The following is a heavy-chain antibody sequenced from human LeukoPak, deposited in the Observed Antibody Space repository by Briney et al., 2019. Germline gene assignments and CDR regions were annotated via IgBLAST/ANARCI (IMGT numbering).Heavy chain of an antibody. V-gene: IGHV3-53*04. CDR2: VYIGGST. Sequence: GPSLTLAWSAAGFTASSNYMTWVRQAPGEGLQRVSVVYIGGSTYYANSVRGRFTISRHNSENTGHLQIKTLRAEHTAVYYCWREGGVTTQLINYWGQGTLVSVSS. D-gene: IGHD4-11*01. CDR1: GFTASSNY. CDR3: WREGGVTTQLINY. J-gene: IGHJ4*02.